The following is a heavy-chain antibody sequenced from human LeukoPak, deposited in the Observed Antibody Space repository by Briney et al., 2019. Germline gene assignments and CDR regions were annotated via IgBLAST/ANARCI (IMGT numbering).Heavy chain of an antibody. Sequence: GGSLRLSCAASGFTFSSYAMHWARQAPGKGLEWVAVISYDGSNKYYADSVKGRFTISRDNSKNTLYLQMNSLRAEDTAVYYCARLGYCSSTSCYYYYGMDVWGQGTTVTVSS. V-gene: IGHV3-30-3*01. D-gene: IGHD2-2*01. CDR3: ARLGYCSSTSCYYYYGMDV. CDR2: ISYDGSNK. CDR1: GFTFSSYA. J-gene: IGHJ6*02.